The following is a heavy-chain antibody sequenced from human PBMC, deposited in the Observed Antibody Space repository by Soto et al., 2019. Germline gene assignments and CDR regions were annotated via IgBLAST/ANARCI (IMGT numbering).Heavy chain of an antibody. J-gene: IGHJ2*01. CDR3: ASYYDSSASDYWYFDL. CDR2: INPSGGTT. D-gene: IGHD3-22*01. CDR1: GYTFISNY. Sequence: QVQLVQSGAEVKKPGASVKISCKASGYTFISNYMHWVRQATGQGLEWIGIINPSGGTTRYAQKYQGRVTMTSDTSTSTVYMELSSLRSEDTAVYYCASYYDSSASDYWYFDLWGRGSLVTVSS. V-gene: IGHV1-46*01.